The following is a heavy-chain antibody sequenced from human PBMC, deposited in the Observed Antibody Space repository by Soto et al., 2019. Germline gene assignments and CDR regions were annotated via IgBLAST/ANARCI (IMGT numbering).Heavy chain of an antibody. CDR3: ARGSVVPAARGNWFDP. CDR2: INHSGST. J-gene: IGHJ5*02. D-gene: IGHD2-2*01. Sequence: SETLSLTCAVYGGSFSGYYWSWIRQPPGKGLEWIGEINHSGSTNYNPSLKSRVTISVDTSKNQFSLKLSSVTAADTAVYYCARGSVVPAARGNWFDPWGQGTLVTVSS. CDR1: GGSFSGYY. V-gene: IGHV4-34*01.